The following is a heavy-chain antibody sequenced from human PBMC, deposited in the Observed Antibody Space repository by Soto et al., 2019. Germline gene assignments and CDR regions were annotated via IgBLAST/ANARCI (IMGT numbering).Heavy chain of an antibody. CDR1: GFTFSDHH. CDR2: ISHDGEKK. V-gene: IGHV3-30*03. Sequence: GGSLRLSCAASGFTFSDHHMDWVRQAPGKGLEWLAVISHDGEKKYYAGSVKGRFAISRDKSNDTVFLHLSSLTPDDTAVYFCARENSATHLDSWGQGTLVTVSS. D-gene: IGHD6-13*01. CDR3: ARENSATHLDS. J-gene: IGHJ4*02.